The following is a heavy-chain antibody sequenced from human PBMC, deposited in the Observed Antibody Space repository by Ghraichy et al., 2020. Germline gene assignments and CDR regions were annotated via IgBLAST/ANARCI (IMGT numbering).Heavy chain of an antibody. CDR3: ARGSYDSSGYYSIYWYFDL. D-gene: IGHD3-22*01. CDR2: IYYSGST. J-gene: IGHJ2*01. Sequence: ESLNISCTVSGGSISSYYWSWIRQPPGKGLEWIGYIYYSGSTNYNPSLKSRVTISVDTSKNQFSLKLSSVTAADTAVYYCARGSYDSSGYYSIYWYFDLWGRGTLVTVSS. CDR1: GGSISSYY. V-gene: IGHV4-59*01.